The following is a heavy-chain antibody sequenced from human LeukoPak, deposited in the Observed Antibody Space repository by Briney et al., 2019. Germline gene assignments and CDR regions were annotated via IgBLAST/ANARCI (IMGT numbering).Heavy chain of an antibody. J-gene: IGHJ3*02. CDR3: AKPRGGDSWAFDI. CDR2: ISYDGSNK. D-gene: IGHD2-21*02. CDR1: GFSFRTYG. V-gene: IGHV3-30*18. Sequence: PGRSLRLSCAASGFSFRTYGMHWVRQAPGKGLEWLAGISYDGSNKYYEDSVKGRFTISRDNSKNTLDLQMNSLRAEDTAVYYCAKPRGGDSWAFDIWGQGTMVTVFS.